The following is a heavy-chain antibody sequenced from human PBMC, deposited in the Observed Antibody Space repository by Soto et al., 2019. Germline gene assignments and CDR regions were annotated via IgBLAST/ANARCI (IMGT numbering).Heavy chain of an antibody. V-gene: IGHV3-7*03. CDR1: GFTFTTYW. CDR2: IRQDGGAQ. CDR3: VRGGHGSGSYLGSS. J-gene: IGHJ5*02. D-gene: IGHD3-10*01. Sequence: GGSLRLSCVASGFTFTTYWMSWVRQAPGKGLEWVANIRQDGGAQYYVDSVKGRFTISRDNAKNSVYLQMDSLRVEDTAVYYCVRGGHGSGSYLGSSWGQGILVTVSS.